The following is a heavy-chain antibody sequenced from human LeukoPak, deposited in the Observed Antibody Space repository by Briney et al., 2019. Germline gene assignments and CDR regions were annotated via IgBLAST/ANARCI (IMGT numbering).Heavy chain of an antibody. D-gene: IGHD5-24*01. CDR2: IYYSGST. V-gene: IGHV4-59*08. CDR1: GGSISSDY. CDR3: AGHGPYVEMATLDP. Sequence: PSETLSLTCTVSGGSISSDYWSWIRQPPGKGLGWIGYIYYSGSTNYNPSLKSRVTISVDTSKNQFSLKLSSVTAADTAVYYCAGHGPYVEMATLDPWGQGTLVTVSS. J-gene: IGHJ5*02.